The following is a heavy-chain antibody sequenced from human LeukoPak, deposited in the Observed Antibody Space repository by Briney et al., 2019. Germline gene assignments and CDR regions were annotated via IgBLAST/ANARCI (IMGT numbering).Heavy chain of an antibody. D-gene: IGHD5-24*01. CDR2: ISDDGSNK. CDR3: AKGGDGYGRIFDY. J-gene: IGHJ4*02. V-gene: IGHV3-30*18. CDR1: GFTFSSYG. Sequence: GGSLRLSCAASGFTFSSYGLHWVRQAPGKGLEWVAVISDDGSNKYYADSVKGRFTISRDNSKNTLYLQMDSLRAEDTALYYCAKGGDGYGRIFDYWGQGTLVTVSS.